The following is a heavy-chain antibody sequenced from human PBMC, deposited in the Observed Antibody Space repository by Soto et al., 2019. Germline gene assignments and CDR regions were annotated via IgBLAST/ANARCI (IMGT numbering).Heavy chain of an antibody. J-gene: IGHJ4*02. D-gene: IGHD3-16*01. V-gene: IGHV3-9*01. Sequence: EVQLVESGGGLVQPGRSLRLSCVASGFTFDDYVMHWVRQVPGKGLEWVSGISWNSGNIDYADSVKGRFTISRDNAMNSLYLQMNSLRPEDTALYYCARGLSAVPSYPDYWGQGTLVTVSS. CDR3: ARGLSAVPSYPDY. CDR2: ISWNSGNI. CDR1: GFTFDDYV.